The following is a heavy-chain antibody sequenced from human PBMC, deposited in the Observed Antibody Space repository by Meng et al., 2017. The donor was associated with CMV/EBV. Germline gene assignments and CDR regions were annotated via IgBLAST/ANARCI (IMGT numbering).Heavy chain of an antibody. CDR3: ARDTILEWLLSGNYYYGMDV. CDR1: GFTVSSNY. V-gene: IGHV3-66*03. Sequence: GESLKISCAASGFTVSSNYMSWVRQAPGKGLEWVSVIYSCGSTYYADSVKGRFTISRDNSKNTLYLQMNSLRAEDTAVYYCARDTILEWLLSGNYYYGMDVWGQGTTVTVSS. J-gene: IGHJ6*02. CDR2: IYSCGST. D-gene: IGHD3-3*01.